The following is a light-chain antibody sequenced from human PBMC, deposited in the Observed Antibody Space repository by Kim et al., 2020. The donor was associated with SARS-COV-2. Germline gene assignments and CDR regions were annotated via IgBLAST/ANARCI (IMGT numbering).Light chain of an antibody. Sequence: RVPISCSGAHSNIGTNTVNWYQHPPQTAPKLLIFSDDERPSGVPDRFSGSRSGTSASLAVSGLQLADEADYYCATWDDSLIGWVFGGGTKLTVL. CDR3: ATWDDSLIGWV. CDR1: HSNIGTNT. J-gene: IGLJ3*02. V-gene: IGLV1-44*01. CDR2: SDD.